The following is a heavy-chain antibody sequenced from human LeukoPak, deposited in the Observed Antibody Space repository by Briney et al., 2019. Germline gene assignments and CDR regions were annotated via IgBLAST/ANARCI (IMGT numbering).Heavy chain of an antibody. CDR2: IIPIFGIA. J-gene: IGHJ4*02. D-gene: IGHD3-22*01. CDR1: GGTFSSYA. V-gene: IGHV1-69*04. CDR3: ARETYYDSSGSQASRYFDY. Sequence: GASVKVSCKASGGTFSSYAISWVRQAPGQGLEWMGRIIPIFGIANYAQKFQGRVTITADKSTSTAYMELSSLRSEDTAVYYCARETYYDSSGSQASRYFDYWGQGTLVTVSS.